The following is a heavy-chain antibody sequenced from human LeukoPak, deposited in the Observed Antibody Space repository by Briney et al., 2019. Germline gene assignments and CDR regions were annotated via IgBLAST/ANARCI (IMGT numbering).Heavy chain of an antibody. J-gene: IGHJ5*02. V-gene: IGHV3-23*01. CDR2: ISGSGGST. CDR3: AKPVSTYSYGQNWFDP. CDR1: GFTFSSYA. D-gene: IGHD5-18*01. Sequence: PGGSLRLSCAASGFTFSSYAMSWVRQAPGKGLEWVSAISGSGGSTYYADSVKGRFTISRDNSKNTLYLQMNSLRAEDTAVYYCAKPVSTYSYGQNWFDPWGQGTLVTVSS.